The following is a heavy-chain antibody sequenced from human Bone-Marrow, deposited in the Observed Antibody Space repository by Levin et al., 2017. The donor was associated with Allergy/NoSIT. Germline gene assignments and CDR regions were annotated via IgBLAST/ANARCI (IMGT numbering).Heavy chain of an antibody. V-gene: IGHV1-2*02. Sequence: GASVKVSCKASGYTFTGYYMHWVRQAPGQGLEWMGWINPNSGGTNYAQKFQGRVTMTRDTSISTAYMELSRLRSDDTAVYYCARGQYSSGWYVRWFDPWGQGTLVTVSS. CDR3: ARGQYSSGWYVRWFDP. D-gene: IGHD6-19*01. J-gene: IGHJ5*02. CDR2: INPNSGGT. CDR1: GYTFTGYY.